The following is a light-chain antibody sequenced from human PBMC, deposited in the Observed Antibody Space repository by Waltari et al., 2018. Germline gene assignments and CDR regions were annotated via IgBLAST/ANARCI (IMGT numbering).Light chain of an antibody. CDR1: QSVSRA. CDR3: QHYVRLPVT. Sequence: EIVLTQSPGTLSLSPGERVILSCRVSQSVSRALAWYQQKPGQAPRLLIYGASNRATGIPDRFSGSGSGTDFSLTISRLEPVDFAVYYCQHYVRLPVTFGQGTKVEIK. J-gene: IGKJ1*01. V-gene: IGKV3-20*01. CDR2: GAS.